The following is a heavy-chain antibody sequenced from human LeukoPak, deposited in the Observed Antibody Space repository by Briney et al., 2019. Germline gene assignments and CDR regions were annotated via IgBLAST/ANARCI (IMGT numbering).Heavy chain of an antibody. CDR3: AHGAMYQLDY. J-gene: IGHJ4*02. CDR2: ISGSGGST. Sequence: GGTLRLSCAASGFTFSSYGMSWVRQAPGKGLEWVSAISGSGGSTYYADSVKGRFTISRDNSKNTLFLQMNSLRAEDTAVYYCAHGAMYQLDYWGQGTLVTVSS. CDR1: GFTFSSYG. V-gene: IGHV3-23*01. D-gene: IGHD2-2*01.